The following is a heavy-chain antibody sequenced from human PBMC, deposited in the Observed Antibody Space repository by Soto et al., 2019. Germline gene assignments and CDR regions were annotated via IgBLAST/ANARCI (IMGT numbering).Heavy chain of an antibody. Sequence: EMQLLESGGGLVQPGGSLRLSCTASTVIFSNYAMSWVRQAPGKGLEWVSAISGSGDRTFYADSQKGRFTISRDNSKNTLYLQMNSLRVEDTAVYFCAKGFSGSRYYNGFDPWGQGTLVTVSS. D-gene: IGHD2-15*01. V-gene: IGHV3-23*01. CDR1: TVIFSNYA. J-gene: IGHJ5*02. CDR3: AKGFSGSRYYNGFDP. CDR2: ISGSGDRT.